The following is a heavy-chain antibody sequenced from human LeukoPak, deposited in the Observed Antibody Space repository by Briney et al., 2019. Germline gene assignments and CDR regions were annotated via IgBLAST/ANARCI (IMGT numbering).Heavy chain of an antibody. CDR1: GFTFDDYA. Sequence: GGSLRLSCAASGFTFDDYAMHWVRQAPGKSLEWVSGISWNSGSIGYADSVKGRFTISRDNAKNSLYLQMNSLRAEDTALYYCAKDYGDYVLYYFDYWGQGTLVTVSS. CDR3: AKDYGDYVLYYFDY. D-gene: IGHD4-17*01. V-gene: IGHV3-9*01. J-gene: IGHJ4*02. CDR2: ISWNSGSI.